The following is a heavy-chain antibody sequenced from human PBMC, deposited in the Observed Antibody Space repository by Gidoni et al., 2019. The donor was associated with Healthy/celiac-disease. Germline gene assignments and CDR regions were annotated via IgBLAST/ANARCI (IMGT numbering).Heavy chain of an antibody. Sequence: QVQLVQSGAEVKKPGASGKVSCKASGNTFTSYGISWVRQAPGQGLEWMGWISADNGNTNYAQKLQGRVTMTTDTSTSTAYMELRSLRSDDTAVYYCARVYGDVYYYYGMDVWGQGTTVTVSS. CDR3: ARVYGDVYYYYGMDV. J-gene: IGHJ6*02. CDR1: GNTFTSYG. D-gene: IGHD4-17*01. V-gene: IGHV1-18*01. CDR2: ISADNGNT.